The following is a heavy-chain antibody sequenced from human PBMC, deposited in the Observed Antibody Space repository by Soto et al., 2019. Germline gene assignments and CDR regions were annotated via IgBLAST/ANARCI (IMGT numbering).Heavy chain of an antibody. V-gene: IGHV1-2*02. CDR3: SRESAPRGFFDP. CDR1: GYAFTGYY. J-gene: IGHJ5*02. CDR2: INPDSGST. Sequence: STQVPTYASGYAFTGYYMHWVRQAPRQGLEWLGWINPDSGSTNYAQKFQGRVTMTRDTSISTAYLELSRLTSDDTAVYYCSRESAPRGFFDPWGQGTLVTVSS. D-gene: IGHD3-10*01.